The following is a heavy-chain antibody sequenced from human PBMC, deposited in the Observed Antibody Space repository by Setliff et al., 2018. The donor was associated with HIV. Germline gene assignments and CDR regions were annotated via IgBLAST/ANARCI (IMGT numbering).Heavy chain of an antibody. V-gene: IGHV4-39*01. J-gene: IGHJ3*02. CDR1: GGSISSTTYW. CDR2: IYYNGNT. CDR3: AKRPGYGYPFHI. D-gene: IGHD5-18*01. Sequence: ETLSLTCTVSGGSISSTTYWWGWIRQPPGKGLEWIGTIYYNGNTFYDPSLKSRVTISIDMSKNQFSMKLTSVAAADTAVYYCAKRPGYGYPFHIWGQGTMVTVSS.